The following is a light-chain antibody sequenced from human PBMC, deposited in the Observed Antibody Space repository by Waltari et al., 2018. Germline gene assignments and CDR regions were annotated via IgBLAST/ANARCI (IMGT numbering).Light chain of an antibody. V-gene: IGKV3-20*01. Sequence: VLTQSQASLSLSPGEKVTPSCRASQSLTKRYLAWYQQKPGQAPGLLIYDASSRAAGIPDRFSGSGSGTDFTLTINRLEPDDFAVYYCQQYGSSILYTFGQGTKLEIK. J-gene: IGKJ2*01. CDR2: DAS. CDR3: QQYGSSILYT. CDR1: QSLTKRY.